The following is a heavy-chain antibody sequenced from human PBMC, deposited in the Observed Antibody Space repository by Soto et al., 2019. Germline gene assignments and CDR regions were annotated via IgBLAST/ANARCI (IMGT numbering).Heavy chain of an antibody. CDR2: INYNGGRV. CDR3: SKGRPRYSGLDTDFDA. J-gene: IGHJ4*02. V-gene: IGHV3-9*01. Sequence: ESGGGFVQPGRSLRLSCTVSGFTFDEHSMHWVRQAPGKGLEWASGINYNGGRVAYVDSVRGRFTIARDNANNSLFLQMNSLRPEDTGLYFCSKGRPRYSGLDTDFDAWGQGTPVTVSS. CDR1: GFTFDEHS. D-gene: IGHD5-12*01.